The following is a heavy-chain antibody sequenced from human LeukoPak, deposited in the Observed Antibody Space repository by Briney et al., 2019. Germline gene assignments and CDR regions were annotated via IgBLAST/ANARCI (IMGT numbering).Heavy chain of an antibody. D-gene: IGHD2-2*01. CDR3: VRDPHALDY. J-gene: IGHJ4*02. CDR2: IRYDGSNK. CDR1: GFTFSSYG. V-gene: IGHV3-30*02. Sequence: GGSLRLSCAASGFTFSSYGMHWVRQAPGKGLEWVAFIRYDGSNKYYADSVQGRFTISRDIAQNSLYLQMDALGAEDTAIYYCVRDPHALDYWGQGTLVTVSS.